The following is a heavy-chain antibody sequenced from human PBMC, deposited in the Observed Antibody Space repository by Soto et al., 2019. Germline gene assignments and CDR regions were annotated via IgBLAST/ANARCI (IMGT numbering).Heavy chain of an antibody. Sequence: GGSLRLSCAASGFTVSSNYMSWVRQAPEKGLEWVSVIFTGGTTSYADSVKGRFTLSKDDSKNTLYLQMNSLRAEDTAVYYCPRAYSYYSNCGMDVWGQETTVTVS. D-gene: IGHD4-4*01. CDR3: PRAYSYYSNCGMDV. CDR1: GFTVSSNY. V-gene: IGHV3-53*01. J-gene: IGHJ6*02. CDR2: IFTGGTT.